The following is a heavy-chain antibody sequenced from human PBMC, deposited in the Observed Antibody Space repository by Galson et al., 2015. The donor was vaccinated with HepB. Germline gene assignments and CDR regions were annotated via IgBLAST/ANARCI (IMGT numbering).Heavy chain of an antibody. CDR1: GYTFTSYA. J-gene: IGHJ4*02. Sequence: SVKVSCKASGYTFTSYAISWVRQAPGQGLEWMGWISAYNGNTNYAQNLQGRVTMTTDTSTSTAYMELRSLRSDDTAVYYCARDYYYDSSGYYGYRFDYWGQGTLVIVSS. D-gene: IGHD3-22*01. V-gene: IGHV1-18*01. CDR3: ARDYYYDSSGYYGYRFDY. CDR2: ISAYNGNT.